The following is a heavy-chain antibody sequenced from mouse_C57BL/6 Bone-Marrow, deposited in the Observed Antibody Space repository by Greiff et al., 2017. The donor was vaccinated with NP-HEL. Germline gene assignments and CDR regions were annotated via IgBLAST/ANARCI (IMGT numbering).Heavy chain of an antibody. CDR2: IYPGDGDT. CDR3: ARREGYGSSYVDYAMDY. D-gene: IGHD1-1*01. CDR1: GYAFSSYW. J-gene: IGHJ4*01. Sequence: QVQLKQSGAELVKPGASVKISCKASGYAFSSYWMNWVKQRPGKGLEWIGQIYPGDGDTNYNGKFKGKATLTADKSSSTAYMQLSSLTSEDSAVYFCARREGYGSSYVDYAMDYWGQGTSVTVSS. V-gene: IGHV1-80*01.